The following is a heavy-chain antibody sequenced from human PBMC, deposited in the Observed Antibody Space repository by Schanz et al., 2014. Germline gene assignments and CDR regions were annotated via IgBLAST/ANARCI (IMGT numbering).Heavy chain of an antibody. CDR1: GYTFTSYS. CDR3: ARTGYDPSLTH. Sequence: QVQLVQSGAEVKKPGASVKVSCKASGYTFTSYSMHWVRQAPGQGLEWMGIINLSGGSTNYAQKFQGRVTFTADKSTSTAFLEVNSLRSEDAAVYYCARTGYDPSLTHWGQGTLVTVSS. D-gene: IGHD5-12*01. V-gene: IGHV1-46*03. J-gene: IGHJ4*02. CDR2: INLSGGST.